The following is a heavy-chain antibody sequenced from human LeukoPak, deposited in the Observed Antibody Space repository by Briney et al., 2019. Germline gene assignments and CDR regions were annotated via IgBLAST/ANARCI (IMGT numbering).Heavy chain of an antibody. V-gene: IGHV3-30*18. J-gene: IGHJ4*02. CDR3: AKEKAHAHPVDY. Sequence: TGGSLRLSCAASGFTFSTYTMHWARQAPGKGLEWVAVISSDERTTYYADSVKGRFTISRDLSKSTLYLQMDSLTGEDTAVYYCAKEKAHAHPVDYWGQGTLVTVSS. CDR1: GFTFSTYT. CDR2: ISSDERTT.